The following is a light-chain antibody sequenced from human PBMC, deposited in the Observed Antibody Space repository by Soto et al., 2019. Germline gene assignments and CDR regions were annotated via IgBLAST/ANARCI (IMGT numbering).Light chain of an antibody. CDR3: QQYNNWPIT. J-gene: IGKJ5*01. V-gene: IGKV3-15*01. Sequence: EIVMTQSPATLSVSPGERATLSCRASQSVSSNFAWYQQKPGQAPRLLIYDTSTRATGIPARFSGSGSGTDFTLTISSLQSEDFAVYYCQQYNNWPITFGQGTRLEIK. CDR1: QSVSSN. CDR2: DTS.